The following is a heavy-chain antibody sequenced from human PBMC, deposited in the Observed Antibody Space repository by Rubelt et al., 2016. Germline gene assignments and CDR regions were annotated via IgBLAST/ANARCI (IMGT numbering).Heavy chain of an antibody. Sequence: QVQLQESGPGLVKASETLSLTCTVSGASINTNYCTWIRQSPGEGLEWIGYFLYSGSTNFNPSLRSRATISLDTSKNQYSPRLSSVTAADTAVYYCATGWMITNLDHWGQGTLVAVSS. D-gene: IGHD3-16*01. CDR1: GASINTNY. J-gene: IGHJ4*02. V-gene: IGHV4-59*12. CDR2: FLYSGST. CDR3: ATGWMITNLDH.